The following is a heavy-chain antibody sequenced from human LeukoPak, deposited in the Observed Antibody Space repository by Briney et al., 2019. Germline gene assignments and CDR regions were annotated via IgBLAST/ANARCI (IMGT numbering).Heavy chain of an antibody. J-gene: IGHJ4*02. V-gene: IGHV4-39*07. CDR1: GGSISNNNYY. CDR3: ERVITMRVVVPDYFDY. Sequence: NSSETLSLTCTVCGGSISNNNYYWAWIRQPPGKGLECIGSIYYSGSPYYNPSLKSRVTISVDTSKNQFSLKLSSVTAADTAVYSCERVITMRVVVPDYFDYWGQGTLVTVSS. CDR2: IYYSGSP. D-gene: IGHD3-22*01.